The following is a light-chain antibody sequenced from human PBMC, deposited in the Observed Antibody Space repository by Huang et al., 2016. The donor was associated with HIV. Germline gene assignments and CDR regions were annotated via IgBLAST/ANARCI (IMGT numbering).Light chain of an antibody. CDR1: QSVGNY. CDR2: DTS. CDR3: QQRSSGVT. J-gene: IGKJ4*01. Sequence: IVLTQSPATLSWYPGERVTLSCRASQSVGNYIAWYQQHPGQSPRLLIYDTSNRATGTPVRFSGGVSGTDFTLTISSLEADDFAVYYCQQRSSGVTFGGGTKLQVK. V-gene: IGKV3-11*01.